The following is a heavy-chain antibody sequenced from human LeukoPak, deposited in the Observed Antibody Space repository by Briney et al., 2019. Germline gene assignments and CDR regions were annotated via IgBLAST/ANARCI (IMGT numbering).Heavy chain of an antibody. CDR2: IYYSGST. CDR3: ARHRHRAYYDILTGYPHFDY. CDR1: GGSFSGYY. J-gene: IGHJ4*02. V-gene: IGHV4-34*01. D-gene: IGHD3-9*01. Sequence: SETLSLTCAVYGGSFSGYYWSWIRQPPGKGLEWIGSIYYSGSTYYNPSLKSRVTISVDTSKNQFSLKLSSVTAADTAVYYCARHRHRAYYDILTGYPHFDYWGQGTLVTVSS.